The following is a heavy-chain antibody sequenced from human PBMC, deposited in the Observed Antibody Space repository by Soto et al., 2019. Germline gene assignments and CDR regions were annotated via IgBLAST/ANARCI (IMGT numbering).Heavy chain of an antibody. D-gene: IGHD2-15*01. J-gene: IGHJ4*02. CDR3: ATMGTPATGLYFFDY. V-gene: IGHV4-59*08. CDR2: ISYSGST. CDR1: GSPISNYY. Sequence: PSEALSLTSICSGSPISNYYWRVIRHPPGKGLEWIGFISYSGSTYYSTSLKSRVTISVDTSKSQFSLNLSFVTAADTAVYYCATMGTPATGLYFFDYWGQGSLVT.